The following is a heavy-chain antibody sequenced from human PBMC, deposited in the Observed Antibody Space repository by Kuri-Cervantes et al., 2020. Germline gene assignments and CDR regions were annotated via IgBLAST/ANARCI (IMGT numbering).Heavy chain of an antibody. CDR1: GFTLRNND. Sequence: GESLKISCAASGFTLRNNDMHWVRQPTGKGLEWVSGIDTAGDTFYAGSVKGRFTISRDNSKNSLYLQMNSLRTEDTALYYCAKDMSYGVFDYWGQGTLVTVSS. D-gene: IGHD1-26*01. J-gene: IGHJ4*02. V-gene: IGHV3-13*01. CDR2: IDTAGDT. CDR3: AKDMSYGVFDY.